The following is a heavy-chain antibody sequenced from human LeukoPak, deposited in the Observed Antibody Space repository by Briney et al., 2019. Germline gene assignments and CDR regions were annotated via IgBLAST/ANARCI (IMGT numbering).Heavy chain of an antibody. CDR3: ARGPNSNWSGLDF. D-gene: IGHD6-6*01. V-gene: IGHV3-74*01. Sequence: GGSLRLSCTASGFPFSGHWLHWARQLPGKGLVWVSRISPTGSTTSYADSVKGRFTVSRDNAKNTLYLQVNNLRAEDTAVYYCARGPNSNWSGLDFWGQGTLLTVSS. CDR2: ISPTGSTT. J-gene: IGHJ4*02. CDR1: GFPFSGHW.